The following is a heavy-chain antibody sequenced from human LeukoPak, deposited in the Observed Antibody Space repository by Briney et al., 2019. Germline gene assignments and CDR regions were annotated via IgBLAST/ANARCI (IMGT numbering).Heavy chain of an antibody. V-gene: IGHV3-30*04. Sequence: GGSLRLSCAASGFTFSSYAMHWVRQAPGKGLEWVAVISYDGSNKYYADSVKGRFTISRDNSKNTLYLQMNSLRAEDTAVYYCAKDHATVPLDWGQGTLVTVSS. CDR1: GFTFSSYA. D-gene: IGHD4-11*01. J-gene: IGHJ4*02. CDR3: AKDHATVPLD. CDR2: ISYDGSNK.